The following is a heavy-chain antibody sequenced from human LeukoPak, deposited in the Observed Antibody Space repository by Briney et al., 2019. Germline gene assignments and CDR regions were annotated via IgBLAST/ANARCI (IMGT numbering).Heavy chain of an antibody. CDR3: ARERELTVTTIGNVGEFDY. V-gene: IGHV1-46*01. Sequence: ASVKVSCKASGYTFTNHHIHWVRQAPGQGLEWMGIIDPNAGSTNYPQKFQGRVTMTSDTSTSTVYMELRSLRSEDSAVYFCARERELTVTTIGNVGEFDYWGQGTLVTVSS. CDR1: GYTFTNHH. CDR2: IDPNAGST. J-gene: IGHJ4*02. D-gene: IGHD4-17*01.